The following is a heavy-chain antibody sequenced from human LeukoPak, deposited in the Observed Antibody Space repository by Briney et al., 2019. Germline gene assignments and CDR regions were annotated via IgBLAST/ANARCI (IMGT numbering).Heavy chain of an antibody. Sequence: SETLSLTCTVSGGSISSSSYYWGWIRQPPGKGLEWIGYIYYSGSTNYNPPLKSRVTISVDTSKNQFSLKLNSVTAADTAVYYCARSGGGYYYYYGMDVWGQGTTVTVSS. D-gene: IGHD3-16*01. CDR2: IYYSGST. CDR3: ARSGGGYYYYYGMDV. J-gene: IGHJ6*02. V-gene: IGHV4-61*05. CDR1: GGSISSSSYY.